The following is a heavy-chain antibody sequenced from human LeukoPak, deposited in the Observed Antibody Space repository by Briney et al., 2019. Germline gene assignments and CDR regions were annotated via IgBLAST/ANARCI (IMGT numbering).Heavy chain of an antibody. CDR2: ISGSGGST. Sequence: GGSLRLSCAASGFTFSSYAMSWVRQAPGKGLEWVSAISGSGGSTYYADSVKGRFTISRDNSKNTLYLQMNSLRAEDTAVYYCAKTPRDTLAVAAFDHWGQGTLVTVSS. D-gene: IGHD6-19*01. V-gene: IGHV3-23*01. CDR1: GFTFSSYA. J-gene: IGHJ4*02. CDR3: AKTPRDTLAVAAFDH.